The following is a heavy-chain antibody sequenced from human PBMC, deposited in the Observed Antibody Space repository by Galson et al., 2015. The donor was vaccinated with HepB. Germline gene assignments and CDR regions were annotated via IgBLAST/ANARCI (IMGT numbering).Heavy chain of an antibody. CDR3: ARGDYYDYIWGRSNFDY. CDR1: GYTFTSYA. J-gene: IGHJ4*02. CDR2: INTNTGNP. D-gene: IGHD3-16*01. V-gene: IGHV7-4-1*02. Sequence: SVKVSCKASGYTFTSYAMNWVRQAPGQGLEWMGWINTNTGNPTYAQGFTGRFVFSLDTSVSTAYLQISSLKAEDTAVYYCARGDYYDYIWGRSNFDYWGQGTLVTVSS.